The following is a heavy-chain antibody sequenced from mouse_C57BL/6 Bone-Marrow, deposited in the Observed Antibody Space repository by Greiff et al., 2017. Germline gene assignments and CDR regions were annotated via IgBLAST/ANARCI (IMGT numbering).Heavy chain of an antibody. D-gene: IGHD1-1*01. J-gene: IGHJ3*01. V-gene: IGHV1-81*01. CDR2: ICPRSGNT. CDR1: GYTFTSYG. Sequence: QVQLKESGAELARPGASVKLSCKASGYTFTSYGISWVKQRTGQGLEWIGEICPRSGNTYYNEKFKGKATLTADKSSSTAYMERRSLTSEDSAVYYCARSAVVAPGCWYMDVWGQGTLVTVSA. CDR3: ARSAVVAPGCWYMDV.